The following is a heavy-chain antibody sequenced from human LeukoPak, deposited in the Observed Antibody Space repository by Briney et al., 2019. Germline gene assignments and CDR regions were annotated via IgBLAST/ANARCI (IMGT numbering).Heavy chain of an antibody. D-gene: IGHD2-8*02. V-gene: IGHV3-30*04. CDR2: ISNDGNDK. J-gene: IGHJ4*01. CDR3: VRDGGYTGGWTYGAGDY. CDR1: GFTFSAYV. Sequence: GRSLRLSCAASGFTFSAYVMHWVRQAPGKGLECVAVISNDGNDKYYADSVKGRFSISRDNSKNTLYLQMSSLRTDETAVYYCVRDGGYTGGWTYGAGDYWGQGNLVTVSS.